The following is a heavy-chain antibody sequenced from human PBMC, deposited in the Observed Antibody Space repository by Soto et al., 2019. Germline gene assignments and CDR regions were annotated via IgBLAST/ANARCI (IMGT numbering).Heavy chain of an antibody. D-gene: IGHD3-22*01. V-gene: IGHV1-18*01. CDR2: ISAKNGNT. J-gene: IGHJ6*02. CDR1: DYTFTSYG. CDR3: ARYHYYDSSGYFLVYYYGMDV. Sequence: GSVKVSCKASDYTFTSYGISWVRQAPGQGLEWMGWISAKNGNTNYAQKFQGRVTLNTDTSTSTAYMEQRRLRYDDTDEYYCARYHYYDSSGYFLVYYYGMDVWGQGTTVTV.